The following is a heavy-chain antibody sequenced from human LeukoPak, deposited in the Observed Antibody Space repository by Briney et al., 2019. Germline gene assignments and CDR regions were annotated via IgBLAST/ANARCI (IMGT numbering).Heavy chain of an antibody. V-gene: IGHV3-66*02. CDR1: GFTVSSNY. D-gene: IGHD5-18*01. J-gene: IGHJ4*02. CDR2: INSGGGGT. Sequence: GGSLRLSCAASGFTVSSNYMSWVRQAPGKGLEWVSGINSGGGGTYYADSVKGRFTISRDNSKNTLYLQMNSLRAEDTAVYYCAKDGGYSYGLDYWGQGTLVTVSS. CDR3: AKDGGYSYGLDY.